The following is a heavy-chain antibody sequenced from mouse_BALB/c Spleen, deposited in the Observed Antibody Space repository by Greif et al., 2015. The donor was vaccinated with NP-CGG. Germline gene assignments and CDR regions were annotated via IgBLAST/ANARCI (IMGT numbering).Heavy chain of an antibody. CDR2: ISDGGSYT. CDR3: AREDGYSWFAY. J-gene: IGHJ3*01. Sequence: EVHLVESGGGLVKPGGSLKLSCAASGFTFSDYYMYWVRQTPEKRLEWVATISDGGSYTYYPDSVKGRFTISRDNAKNNLYLQMSSLKSEDTAMYYRAREDGYSWFAYWGQGTLVTVSA. D-gene: IGHD2-3*01. V-gene: IGHV5-4*02. CDR1: GFTFSDYY.